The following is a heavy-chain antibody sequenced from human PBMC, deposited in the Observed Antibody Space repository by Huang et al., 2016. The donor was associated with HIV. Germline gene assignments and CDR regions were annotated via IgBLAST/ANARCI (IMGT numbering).Heavy chain of an antibody. V-gene: IGHV4-30-2*01. CDR2: SPHGGST. CDR1: GDSIFSGGYS. Sequence: QVQLQESGSGLVKPWQTLSLTCAVSGDSIFSGGYSWRWIRRPPGKGLEWIGTSPHGGSTDYNPSLESRVTMSSDRSKNQFSLKLTSVTAADTAVYYCARAPEWQPEFDYWGQGTLVTVSS. D-gene: IGHD2-8*01. J-gene: IGHJ4*02. CDR3: ARAPEWQPEFDY.